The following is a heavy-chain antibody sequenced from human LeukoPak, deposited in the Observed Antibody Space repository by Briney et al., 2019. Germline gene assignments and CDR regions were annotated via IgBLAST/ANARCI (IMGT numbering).Heavy chain of an antibody. J-gene: IGHJ4*02. CDR1: GFTFDDYT. V-gene: IGHV3-43*01. CDR3: AKDRYSSGWHYYFDY. CDR2: ISWDGGST. D-gene: IGHD6-19*01. Sequence: GGSLRLSCPASGFTFDDYTMHWVRHAPGKGLEWVSLISWDGGSTYYADSVKGRFTISRDNSKHSLYLQMNSLRTEDTALYYCAKDRYSSGWHYYFDYWGQGTLVTVSS.